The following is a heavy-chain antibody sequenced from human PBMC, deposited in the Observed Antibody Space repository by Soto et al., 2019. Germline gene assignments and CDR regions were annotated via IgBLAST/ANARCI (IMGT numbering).Heavy chain of an antibody. D-gene: IGHD1-7*01. CDR3: ATMGTPATGLYYFDN. Sequence: QVQLQESGPGLVKPSLTLSLTCTVSGGSISSGNYYWSWIRQPPGKGLEWIGFMSYSGSTSYNASLKSRVTISVDTSKSQFSLNLSFVTAADTAVYYCATMGTPATGLYYFDNWGQGTLVTVSS. CDR2: MSYSGST. V-gene: IGHV4-30-4*01. CDR1: GGSISSGNYY. J-gene: IGHJ4*02.